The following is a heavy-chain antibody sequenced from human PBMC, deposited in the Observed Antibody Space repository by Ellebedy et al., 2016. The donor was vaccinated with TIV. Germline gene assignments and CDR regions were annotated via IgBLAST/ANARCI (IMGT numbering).Heavy chain of an antibody. CDR2: ISSSSSYI. CDR3: ARDLGPWRDYYYYGMDV. Sequence: GESLKISCAASGLTFSSYSMNWVRQAPGKGLEWVSSISSSSSYIYYADSVKGRFTISRDNAKNSLYLQMNSLRAEDTAVYYCARDLGPWRDYYYYGMDVWGQGTTVTVSS. J-gene: IGHJ6*02. CDR1: GLTFSSYS. V-gene: IGHV3-21*01. D-gene: IGHD3-16*01.